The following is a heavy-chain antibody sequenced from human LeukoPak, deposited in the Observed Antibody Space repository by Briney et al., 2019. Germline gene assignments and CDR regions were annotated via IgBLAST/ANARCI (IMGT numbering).Heavy chain of an antibody. J-gene: IGHJ3*02. D-gene: IGHD7-27*01. CDR3: AKGTGNDAFDI. CDR2: IYYSGST. CDR1: GGSIGSYY. Sequence: SETLSLTCTVSGGSIGSYYWSWIRQPPGKGLEWIGYIYYSGSTNYNPSLKSRVTISVDTSKNQFSLKLSSVTAADTAVYYCAKGTGNDAFDIWGQGTMVTVSS. V-gene: IGHV4-59*01.